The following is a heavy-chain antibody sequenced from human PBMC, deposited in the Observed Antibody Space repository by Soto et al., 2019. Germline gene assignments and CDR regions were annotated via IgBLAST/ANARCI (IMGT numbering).Heavy chain of an antibody. J-gene: IGHJ6*02. V-gene: IGHV1-69*01. Sequence: QVQLVQSGAEVKKPGSSVKVSCKASGVTFSSYAISWVRQAPGQGLEWMGGIIPIFGTANYAQKFQGRVTITADESTSTAYMELSSLRSEDTAVYYCAREKVGDDIVVVPAAIDSEIYYYYGMDVWGQGTTVTVSS. CDR1: GVTFSSYA. D-gene: IGHD2-2*02. CDR3: AREKVGDDIVVVPAAIDSEIYYYYGMDV. CDR2: IIPIFGTA.